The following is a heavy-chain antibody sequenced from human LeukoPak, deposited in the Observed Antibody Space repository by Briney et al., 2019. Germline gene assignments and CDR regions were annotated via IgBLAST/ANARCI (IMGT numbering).Heavy chain of an antibody. CDR3: ARDPRVVHYYYYGMDV. J-gene: IGHJ6*02. V-gene: IGHV1-2*02. CDR1: GYTFTGYY. CDR2: INPNSGGT. Sequence: ASVKVSCKASGYTFTGYYMHWVRQAPGQGLEWMGWINPNSGGTNYAQKFQGRVTMTRDTSISTAYMELSRLRSDDTDVYYCARDPRVVHYYYYGMDVWGQGTTVTVSS. D-gene: IGHD2-2*01.